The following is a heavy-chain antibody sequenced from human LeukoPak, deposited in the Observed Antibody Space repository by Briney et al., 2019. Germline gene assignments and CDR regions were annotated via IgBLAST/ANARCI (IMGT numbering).Heavy chain of an antibody. J-gene: IGHJ4*02. Sequence: ASETLSLTCAVSGGSISSGGYSWSWIRQPPGKGLEWIGYIYYSGSTYYNPSLKSRVTISVDTSKNQFSLKLSSVTAADTAVYYCARGGLNYYDSSGHSDYWGQGTLVTVSS. D-gene: IGHD3-22*01. CDR1: GGSISSGGYS. CDR3: ARGGLNYYDSSGHSDY. V-gene: IGHV4-30-4*07. CDR2: IYYSGST.